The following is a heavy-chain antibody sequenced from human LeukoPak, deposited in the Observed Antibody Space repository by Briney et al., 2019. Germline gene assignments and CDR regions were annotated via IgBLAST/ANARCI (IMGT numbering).Heavy chain of an antibody. D-gene: IGHD2-21*01. CDR3: ARDRQCGY. J-gene: IGHJ4*02. Sequence: ASVKVSCKASGYTFTSYGISWVRQAPGQGLEWMGWISPYNGNTNYAPKLQGRVTMTTDTATSTAYMELTSLTSDDTAVYCCARDRQCGYWGQGTLVTVSS. CDR2: ISPYNGNT. CDR1: GYTFTSYG. V-gene: IGHV1-18*01.